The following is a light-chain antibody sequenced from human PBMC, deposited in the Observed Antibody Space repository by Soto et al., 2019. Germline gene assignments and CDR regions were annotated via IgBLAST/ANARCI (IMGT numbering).Light chain of an antibody. V-gene: IGKV3-20*01. CDR2: GIS. CDR3: EQYGSSPRT. J-gene: IGKJ1*01. CDR1: QSVSSNY. Sequence: EVLVTQSPGTLSLSPGERATLSCRASQSVSSNYFAWYQQRPGQAPRLLIYGISSRATGIPDRFSGSGSGTDFTLTISRLEPEDFAVYYCEQYGSSPRTFGQGTKVDIK.